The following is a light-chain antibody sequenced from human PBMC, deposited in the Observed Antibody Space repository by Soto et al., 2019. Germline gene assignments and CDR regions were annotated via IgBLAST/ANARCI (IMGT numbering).Light chain of an antibody. CDR2: EVY. J-gene: IGLJ1*01. CDR1: SSDVGGYNY. V-gene: IGLV2-8*01. Sequence: QSVLTQPPSASGSPGQSVTISCTGTSSDVGGYNYVSWYQQHPGKAPKLIIYEVYKRPSGVPDRFSGFKSGNTAALTVSGLQAEDEADYYCSLYVGTNSYVFGTGTKLTVL. CDR3: SLYVGTNSYV.